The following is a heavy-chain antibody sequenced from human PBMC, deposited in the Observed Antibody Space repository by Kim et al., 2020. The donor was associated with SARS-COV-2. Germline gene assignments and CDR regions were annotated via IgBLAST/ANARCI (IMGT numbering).Heavy chain of an antibody. D-gene: IGHD6-19*01. Sequence: GGSLRLSCAASGFSFDEYDMFWVRQAPGKGLEWLAGASFNSERIAYADSVRGRFTISRDDAKKSLYLQINSLRPEDTAFYYCATLAVRDRNDYWGPGTLV. J-gene: IGHJ4*02. V-gene: IGHV3-9*01. CDR2: ASFNSERI. CDR1: GFSFDEYD. CDR3: ATLAVRDRNDY.